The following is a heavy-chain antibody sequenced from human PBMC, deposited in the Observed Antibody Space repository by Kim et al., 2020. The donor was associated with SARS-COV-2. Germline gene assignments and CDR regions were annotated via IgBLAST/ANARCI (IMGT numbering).Heavy chain of an antibody. V-gene: IGHV4-34*01. Sequence: SETLSLTCAVYGGSFSGYYWTWIRQPPGKGLEWIGEINHSGGTNYNPSLKSRVTILVDTSKNQFSLKLSSVTAADTAVYYCGRGAYHSSGYHALNICGQG. CDR2: INHSGGT. CDR1: GGSFSGYY. D-gene: IGHD3-22*01. CDR3: GRGAYHSSGYHALNI. J-gene: IGHJ3*02.